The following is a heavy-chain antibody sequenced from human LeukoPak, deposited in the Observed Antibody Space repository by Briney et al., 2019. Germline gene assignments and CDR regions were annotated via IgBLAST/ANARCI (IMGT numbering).Heavy chain of an antibody. D-gene: IGHD3-22*01. V-gene: IGHV3-30*03. CDR1: GFTFSTYG. J-gene: IGHJ5*02. Sequence: PGGSLRLSCTGSGFTFSTYGMHWVRQAPGKGLEWVAVISHDGSNKDYPDSVKGRFAISRDNSKNTLFLQMNSLRAEDTAVYYCARNNDYYDSSGYYLGWFDPWGQGTLVTVSS. CDR3: ARNNDYYDSSGYYLGWFDP. CDR2: ISHDGSNK.